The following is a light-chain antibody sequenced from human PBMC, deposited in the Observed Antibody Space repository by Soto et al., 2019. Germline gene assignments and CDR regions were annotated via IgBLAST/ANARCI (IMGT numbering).Light chain of an antibody. CDR3: QQYGSSRT. CDR1: QSVSSSY. J-gene: IGKJ1*01. Sequence: EIVLTQSPGTLSLSPGERATLSCRASQSVSSSYLAWYQQKPGQAPRLLIYGASSRATGIPDRFSGSGSGTYFTLTISRLEPEDFAVYSCQQYGSSRTFGQGTKVEIK. V-gene: IGKV3-20*01. CDR2: GAS.